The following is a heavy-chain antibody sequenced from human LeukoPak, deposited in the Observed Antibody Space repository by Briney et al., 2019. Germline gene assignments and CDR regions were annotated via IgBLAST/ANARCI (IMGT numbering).Heavy chain of an antibody. J-gene: IGHJ4*02. CDR2: IYYSGST. Sequence: PSETLSLTCTVSGGSVSSYYWSWIRQPPGKGLEWIGYIYYSGSTNYNPSLESRVTISVDTSKNQFSLKLSSVTAADTAVYYCARDLSGSYWGPFDYWGQGTLVTVSS. CDR1: GGSVSSYY. D-gene: IGHD1-26*01. CDR3: ARDLSGSYWGPFDY. V-gene: IGHV4-59*02.